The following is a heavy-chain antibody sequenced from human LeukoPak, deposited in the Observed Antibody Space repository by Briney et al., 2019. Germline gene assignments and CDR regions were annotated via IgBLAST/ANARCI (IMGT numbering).Heavy chain of an antibody. CDR3: GRGRYCSSTSCYDFDY. Sequence: GASVKVSCKASGYTFTSYGITWVRRAPGQGLEWMGWISAYNGDTKYAQRFQGRVTMTTDTSTSTAYMELRSLRSDDAAVYFCGRGRYCSSTSCYDFDYWGQGTLVTVSS. V-gene: IGHV1-18*01. CDR2: ISAYNGDT. CDR1: GYTFTSYG. J-gene: IGHJ4*02. D-gene: IGHD2-2*01.